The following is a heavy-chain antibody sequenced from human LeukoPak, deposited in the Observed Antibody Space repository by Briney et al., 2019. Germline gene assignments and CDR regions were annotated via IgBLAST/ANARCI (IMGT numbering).Heavy chain of an antibody. CDR2: INSDGGGA. V-gene: IGHV3-74*01. CDR1: GITFGNNW. Sequence: GGSLRLSCAASGITFGNNWMHWVRQGPGKGLVWISRINSDGGGAIYAESVKGRFTVSRDNAKNTLYLQMNSLRAEDTAVYYCARDVPHNWFDTWGQGTLVTVSS. J-gene: IGHJ5*02. CDR3: ARDVPHNWFDT.